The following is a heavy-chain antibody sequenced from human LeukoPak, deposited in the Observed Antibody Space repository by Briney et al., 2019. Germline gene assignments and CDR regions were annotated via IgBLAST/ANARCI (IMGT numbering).Heavy chain of an antibody. CDR1: GFTFSSYA. CDR2: ISWNSGSI. J-gene: IGHJ6*02. V-gene: IGHV3-9*01. D-gene: IGHD4-17*01. CDR3: AKDRDYGDYLGMDV. Sequence: GGSLRLSCSASGFTFSSYAMHWVRQAPGKGLEWVSGISWNSGSIGYADSVKGRFTISRDNAKNSLYLQMNSLRAEDTALYYCAKDRDYGDYLGMDVWGQGTTVTVSS.